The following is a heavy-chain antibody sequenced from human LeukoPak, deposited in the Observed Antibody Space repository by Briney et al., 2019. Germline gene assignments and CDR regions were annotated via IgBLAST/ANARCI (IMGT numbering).Heavy chain of an antibody. CDR3: AGVGHYYFLDV. CDR2: ITSSSSYI. Sequence: PGGSLRLSCAVFGFTFSTYTMHWVRQAPGKGLEWVSSITSSSSYIYYADSVKGRFTVSRDNAKNSVYLQMNSLRVEDPAVYYCAGVGHYYFLDVWGQGTTVTVSS. D-gene: IGHD1-26*01. J-gene: IGHJ6*02. CDR1: GFTFSTYT. V-gene: IGHV3-21*01.